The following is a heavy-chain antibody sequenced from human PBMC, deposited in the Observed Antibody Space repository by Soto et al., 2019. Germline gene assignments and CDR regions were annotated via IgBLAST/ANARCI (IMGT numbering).Heavy chain of an antibody. Sequence: PGESLKISCKGSGYSFTSYWIGWVRQMPGKGLEWMGIIYPGDSDTRYSPSFQGQVTISADKSISTAYLQWSSLKASDTAMYYCARQGEFYYYYYGMAVWGQGTTVTVSS. D-gene: IGHD3-10*01. CDR3: ARQGEFYYYYYGMAV. CDR2: IYPGDSDT. V-gene: IGHV5-51*01. CDR1: GYSFTSYW. J-gene: IGHJ6*02.